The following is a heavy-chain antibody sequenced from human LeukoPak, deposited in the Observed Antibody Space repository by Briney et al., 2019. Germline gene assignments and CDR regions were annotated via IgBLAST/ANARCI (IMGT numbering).Heavy chain of an antibody. CDR3: ARIRCGHSGSVCYNH. D-gene: IGHD2-21*01. CDR2: ISHTEGT. Sequence: PSETLSLTCGVFGVSINDYYWSWIRQSPGRGLEWIGEISHTEGTSYNPSLERRVTMSVGTSENQLSLKLIFVTAADTAVYYCARIRCGHSGSVCYNHWGLGTLVTVSS. CDR1: GVSINDYY. V-gene: IGHV4-34*01. J-gene: IGHJ4*02.